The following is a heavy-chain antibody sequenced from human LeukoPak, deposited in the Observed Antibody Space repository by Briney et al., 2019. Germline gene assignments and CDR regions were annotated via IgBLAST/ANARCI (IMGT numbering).Heavy chain of an antibody. D-gene: IGHD3-9*01. Sequence: GGSLRLSCAASGFTFSSYAMSWVRQAPGKRLEWVSAISGSGGSTYYADSVKGRFTISRDNSKNTLYLQMNSLRAEDTAVYYCAKPRYDILTGFDYWGQGTLVTVSS. CDR1: GFTFSSYA. CDR3: AKPRYDILTGFDY. CDR2: ISGSGGST. V-gene: IGHV3-23*01. J-gene: IGHJ4*02.